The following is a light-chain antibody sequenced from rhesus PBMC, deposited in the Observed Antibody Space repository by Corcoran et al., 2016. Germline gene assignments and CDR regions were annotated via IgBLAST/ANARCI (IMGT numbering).Light chain of an antibody. Sequence: DIQMTQSPSSLSASVGDTVTITRRASQSISSWLAWYQQKPGKAPKLLIYKASSLQSGVPSRFSGSGSWTDFTLTIGSLQSEDFATYYCQQYNSSPFTFGPGPKLDIK. CDR3: QQYNSSPFT. V-gene: IGKV1-22*01. J-gene: IGKJ3*01. CDR1: QSISSW. CDR2: KAS.